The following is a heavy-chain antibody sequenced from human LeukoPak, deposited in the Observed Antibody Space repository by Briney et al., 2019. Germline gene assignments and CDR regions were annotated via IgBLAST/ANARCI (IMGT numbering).Heavy chain of an antibody. CDR3: ARRAVRGSSDIDY. CDR1: GGSISSSSYY. D-gene: IGHD6-6*01. CDR2: IYYSGST. V-gene: IGHV4-39*01. J-gene: IGHJ4*02. Sequence: SETLSLTCTVSGGSISSSSYYWGWIRQPPGKGLEWIGSIYYSGSTYYNPSLKSRVTISVDTSKNQFSLKLSSVTAADTAVYYCARRAVRGSSDIDYWGQGTLVTVSS.